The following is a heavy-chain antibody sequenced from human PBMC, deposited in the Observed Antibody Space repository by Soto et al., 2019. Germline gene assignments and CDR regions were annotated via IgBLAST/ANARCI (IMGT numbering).Heavy chain of an antibody. CDR3: ARSRDGYNQ. D-gene: IGHD5-12*01. J-gene: IGHJ4*02. CDR2: INPNSGGT. CDR1: GYTFTDFY. V-gene: IGHV1-2*02. Sequence: GASVKVSCKASGYTFTDFYLHWVRQAPGQGLEWMGWINPNSGGTTYAQKFQGRVTMTRDTSITTAYMELSSLKSDDTAVFYCARSRDGYNQWGQGTLVTASS.